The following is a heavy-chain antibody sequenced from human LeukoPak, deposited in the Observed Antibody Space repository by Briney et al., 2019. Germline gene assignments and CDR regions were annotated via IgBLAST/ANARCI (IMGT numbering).Heavy chain of an antibody. J-gene: IGHJ4*02. CDR1: EFSVGSNY. Sequence: GGSLRLSCAASEFSVGSNYMTWVRQAPGEGLEWVSAVTDSGDYTDYADSVKGRFTISRDNSKNTLYLQMNSLRAEDTAIYYCVKRSGYNYGYFDSWGQGTLVTVSS. CDR3: VKRSGYNYGYFDS. V-gene: IGHV3-23*01. D-gene: IGHD5-18*01. CDR2: VTDSGDYT.